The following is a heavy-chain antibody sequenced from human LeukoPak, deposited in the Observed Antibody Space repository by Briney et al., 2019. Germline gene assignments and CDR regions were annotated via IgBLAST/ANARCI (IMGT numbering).Heavy chain of an antibody. CDR2: INHSGST. V-gene: IGHV4-4*02. Sequence: SETLSLTCAVSGGSIASSYWWTWVRQPPGEGLEWIGEINHSGSTNYNPSLKSRVTISVDTSKNQFSLKLSSVTAADTAVYYCARGRRYIYGMDVWGQGTTVTVSS. CDR1: GGSIASSYW. CDR3: ARGRRYIYGMDV. J-gene: IGHJ6*02. D-gene: IGHD3-9*01.